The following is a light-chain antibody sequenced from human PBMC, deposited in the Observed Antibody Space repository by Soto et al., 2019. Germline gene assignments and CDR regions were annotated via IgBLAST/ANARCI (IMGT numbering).Light chain of an antibody. CDR2: DVS. V-gene: IGLV2-14*01. CDR1: SSDVGGYNY. J-gene: IGLJ1*01. CDR3: SSYTSSSTPYV. Sequence: QSVLTQPASVSGSPGQSITISCTGTSSDVGGYNYVSWYQQHPGKAPKLMIYDVSNRPSGVSNRFSGSKSGNTASLTISGLQAEDYADYYCSSYTSSSTPYVFGTGTNVTV.